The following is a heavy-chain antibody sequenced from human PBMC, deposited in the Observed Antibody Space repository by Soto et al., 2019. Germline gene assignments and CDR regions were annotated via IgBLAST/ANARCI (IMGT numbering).Heavy chain of an antibody. CDR1: GLPFDNAW. D-gene: IGHD1-26*01. CDR2: IKGKRDAGAT. J-gene: IGHJ4*02. CDR3: TTEEWE. Sequence: EVQLVESGGGLVKPGGSLRLSCVASGLPFDNAWMSWVRRAPGKGLEWVGLIKGKRDAGATDYGAPVQGRFTISRDDSKNMLLRHMNSLKTGDRVVYYCTTEEWEWGQGTLVTVSS. V-gene: IGHV3-15*01.